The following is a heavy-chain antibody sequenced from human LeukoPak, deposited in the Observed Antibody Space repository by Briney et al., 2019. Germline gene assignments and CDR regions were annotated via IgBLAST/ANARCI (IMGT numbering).Heavy chain of an antibody. D-gene: IGHD3-10*01. J-gene: IGHJ4*02. CDR3: ARHFYSSGSYFIFDY. Sequence: GASVKVSCKASGYTFTSYGISWVRQAPGQGLEWMGWISAYNGNTNYAQKLQGRVTMTTDTSTSTAYMELRSLRSDDTAVYYCARHFYSSGSYFIFDYWGQGTLVTVSS. V-gene: IGHV1-18*01. CDR2: ISAYNGNT. CDR1: GYTFTSYG.